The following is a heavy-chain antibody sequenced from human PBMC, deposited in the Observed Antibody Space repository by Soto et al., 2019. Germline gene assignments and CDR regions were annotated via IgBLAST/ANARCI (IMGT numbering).Heavy chain of an antibody. D-gene: IGHD4-17*01. CDR1: GFTVRSYL. CDR3: ARVNYGDYGGVYDY. J-gene: IGHJ4*02. V-gene: IGHV3-74*01. Sequence: EVQLVASGGGLVQPGGCLRLSCAASGFTVRSYLMHWVRQAPGKGLVWVSRMNSDGSSTSFADSVKGRFTISRDNAKITLYLQMNSLRAEDTAVYYCARVNYGDYGGVYDYWGQGTLVTVSS. CDR2: MNSDGSST.